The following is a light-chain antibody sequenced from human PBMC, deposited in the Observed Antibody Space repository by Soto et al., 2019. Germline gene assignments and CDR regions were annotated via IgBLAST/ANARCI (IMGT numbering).Light chain of an antibody. CDR3: GADHGSGSNFVYV. CDR2: VGTGGIVG. CDR1: SAYSNYK. J-gene: IGLJ1*01. V-gene: IGLV9-49*03. Sequence: QPVLTLPPSASASLGASVTLTCTLSSAYSNYKVDWYQQRPGKGPRFVMRVGTGGIVGSKGDGIPDRFSVLGSGLNRFLTIENIQEEDESDYHCGADHGSGSNFVYVFGTGTKVTVL.